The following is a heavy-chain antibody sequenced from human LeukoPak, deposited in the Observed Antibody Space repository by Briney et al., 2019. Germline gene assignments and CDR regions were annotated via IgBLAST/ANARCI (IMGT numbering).Heavy chain of an antibody. CDR1: GFTFSSYW. D-gene: IGHD3-9*01. V-gene: IGHV3-7*01. Sequence: EGSLRLSCAASGFTFSSYWMSWVRQAPGKGLEWVANIKQDGSEKYYVDSVKGRFTISRDNAKNSLYLQMNSLRAEDTAVYYCARDPYFDWLLDGDFDYWGQGTLVTVSS. CDR2: IKQDGSEK. J-gene: IGHJ4*02. CDR3: ARDPYFDWLLDGDFDY.